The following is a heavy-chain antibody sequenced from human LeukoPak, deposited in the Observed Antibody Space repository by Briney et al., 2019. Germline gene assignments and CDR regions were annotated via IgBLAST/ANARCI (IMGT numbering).Heavy chain of an antibody. CDR2: INHSGST. J-gene: IGHJ4*02. Sequence: SETLSLTCAVYGGSFSGYYWSWIRQPPGKGLEWIGEINHSGSTNYNPSLKSRVTISVDTSKNQFSLKLSSVTAADTAVYYCARGRSVCGSCYLYHEEYYFDYWGQGTLVTVSS. CDR3: ARGRSVCGSCYLYHEEYYFDY. D-gene: IGHD2-15*01. V-gene: IGHV4-34*01. CDR1: GGSFSGYY.